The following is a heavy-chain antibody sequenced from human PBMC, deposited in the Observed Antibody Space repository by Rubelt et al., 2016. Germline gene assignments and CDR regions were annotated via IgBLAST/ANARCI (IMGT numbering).Heavy chain of an antibody. Sequence: QVQLQQWGAGLLKPSETLSLTCAVYGGSFSGYYWSWIRQPPGKGLEWIGEINHSGSTNYNPSLKRGVTISGETAKNQCSLKLSSVTAADTAVYYCARAGVTMIVKYYFDYWGQGTLVTVSS. CDR3: ARAGVTMIVKYYFDY. CDR2: INHSGST. V-gene: IGHV4-34*01. CDR1: GGSFSGYY. J-gene: IGHJ4*02. D-gene: IGHD3-22*01.